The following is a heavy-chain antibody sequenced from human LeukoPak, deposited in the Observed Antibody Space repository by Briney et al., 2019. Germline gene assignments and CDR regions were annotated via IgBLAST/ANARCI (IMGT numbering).Heavy chain of an antibody. J-gene: IGHJ4*02. CDR2: ICAYNGNT. CDR1: GYTFTSYG. V-gene: IGHV1-18*01. CDR3: ARTGGYYDFWSGLFDY. D-gene: IGHD3-3*01. Sequence: ASVKVSCKASGYTFTSYGISWVRQAPGQGLEWMGWICAYNGNTNYAQKLQGRVTMTTDTPTSTAYMELRSLRSDDTAVYYCARTGGYYDFWSGLFDYWGQGTLVTVSS.